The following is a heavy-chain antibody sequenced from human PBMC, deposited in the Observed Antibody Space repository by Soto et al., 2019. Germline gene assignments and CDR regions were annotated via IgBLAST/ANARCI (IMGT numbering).Heavy chain of an antibody. D-gene: IGHD6-13*01. CDR3: ARIESIARNWFDP. CDR2: IDPVDSYA. V-gene: IGHV5-10-1*01. Sequence: PGESRKISCKGSGFSFTNYWISWVRQMPGKGLEWMGNIDPVDSYANYSPSFQGHVTFSVDTSISTAYLQWSSLKASDTAMYFCARIESIARNWFDPWGQGTLVTVSS. CDR1: GFSFTNYW. J-gene: IGHJ5*02.